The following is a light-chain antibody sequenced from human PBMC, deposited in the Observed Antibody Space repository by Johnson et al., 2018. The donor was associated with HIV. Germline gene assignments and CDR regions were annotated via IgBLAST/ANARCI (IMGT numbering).Light chain of an antibody. CDR2: DNN. CDR1: SSNIGNNY. CDR3: GTWDSSLSAYV. J-gene: IGLJ1*01. V-gene: IGLV1-51*01. Sequence: QSVLTQPPSVSAAPGQKVTISCSGSSSNIGNNYVSWYQQLPGTAPKLLIYDNNKRPSGIPDRFSGSKSGTSATVGITGLQPGDEAGYYCGTWDSSLSAYVFGTGTKVTVL.